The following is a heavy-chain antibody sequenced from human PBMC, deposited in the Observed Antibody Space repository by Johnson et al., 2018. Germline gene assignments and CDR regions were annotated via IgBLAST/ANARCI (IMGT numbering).Heavy chain of an antibody. V-gene: IGHV1-46*01. CDR2: INPSGGST. CDR3: AREESSTYYSSGISV. Sequence: VQLVESGAEVKKPGASVKVSCKASGYTFTSYYMHWVRQAPGQGLEWMGIINPSGGSTSYAQKFKGRVTMTRDTSTSTVYMELSSLRAEDTAVYDGAREESSTYYSSGISVWGQGATVTVSS. J-gene: IGHJ6*02. CDR1: GYTFTSYY. D-gene: IGHD1-26*01.